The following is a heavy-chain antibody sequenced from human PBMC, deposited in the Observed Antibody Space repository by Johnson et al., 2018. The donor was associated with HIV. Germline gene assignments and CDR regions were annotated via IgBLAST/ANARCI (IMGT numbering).Heavy chain of an antibody. V-gene: IGHV3-30*04. Sequence: QVQLVESGGGVVQPGRSLRLSCAASGFTFSSYAMHWVRQAPGKGLEWVAVISYDGSNKYYADSVKGRFTISSDNSKNTLYLQMNSLGAEDTAVYYCAKDRGGTPPMGAFDIWGQGTMVTVSS. J-gene: IGHJ3*02. CDR2: ISYDGSNK. CDR3: AKDRGGTPPMGAFDI. CDR1: GFTFSSYA. D-gene: IGHD3-10*01.